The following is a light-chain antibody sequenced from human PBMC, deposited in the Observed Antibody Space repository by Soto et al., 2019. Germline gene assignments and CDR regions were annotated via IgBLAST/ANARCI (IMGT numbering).Light chain of an antibody. CDR2: KAS. CDR1: QTISSW. J-gene: IGKJ1*01. Sequence: DIQMTQSPSTLSGSVGDRVTITCRASQTISSWLAWYQQKPGTATKLLIYKASTLKSGVPSRFSGSGSVTEFTLTISSMQPDDFATYYCQHYNSYSEAFGQGTKVELK. CDR3: QHYNSYSEA. V-gene: IGKV1-5*03.